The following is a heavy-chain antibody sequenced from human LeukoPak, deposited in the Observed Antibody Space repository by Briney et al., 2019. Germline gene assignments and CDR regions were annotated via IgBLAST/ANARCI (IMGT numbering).Heavy chain of an antibody. D-gene: IGHD3-22*01. Sequence: PGGSLRLSCAASGFTFGSYSMNWVRQAPGKGLEWVSSISSSSSYIYYADSVKGRFTISRDNAKNSLYLQMNSLRAEDTAVYYCARDRDDSSGPDAFDIWGQGTMVTVSS. V-gene: IGHV3-21*01. CDR3: ARDRDDSSGPDAFDI. CDR2: ISSSSSYI. CDR1: GFTFGSYS. J-gene: IGHJ3*02.